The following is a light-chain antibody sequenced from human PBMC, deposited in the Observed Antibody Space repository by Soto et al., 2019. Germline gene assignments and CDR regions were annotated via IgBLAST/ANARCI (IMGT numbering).Light chain of an antibody. CDR2: DSS. V-gene: IGKV3-11*01. CDR1: QSVGTY. J-gene: IGKJ4*01. Sequence: PGERATLSCRASQSVGTYFAWYQQKPGQAPRLLIYDSSNRATGIPARFSGSGSGADFTLTISSLEPEDFAVYYCQQRSDWPSTFGGGTKVEIK. CDR3: QQRSDWPST.